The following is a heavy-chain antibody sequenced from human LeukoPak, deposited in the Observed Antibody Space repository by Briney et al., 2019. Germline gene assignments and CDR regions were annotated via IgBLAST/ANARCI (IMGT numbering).Heavy chain of an antibody. Sequence: AGSLTLSCAASGFTFSSYWMHWVRQPPGKGMVWVSRINRDGSGTNYADSVKGRFTISRDNAKNSLYLQMDSLRDEDKAVYYCAIRTGYYGSGSPHGMDVWGQGTTVTVSS. J-gene: IGHJ6*02. CDR2: INRDGSGT. V-gene: IGHV3-74*01. CDR1: GFTFSSYW. CDR3: AIRTGYYGSGSPHGMDV. D-gene: IGHD3-10*01.